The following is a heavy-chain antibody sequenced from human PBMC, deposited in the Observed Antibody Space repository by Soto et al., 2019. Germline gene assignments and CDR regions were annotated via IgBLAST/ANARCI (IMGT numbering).Heavy chain of an antibody. V-gene: IGHV1-46*01. CDR3: ASGTGTTDATYSYYGMDV. D-gene: IGHD1-1*01. CDR2: INPSGGST. J-gene: IGHJ6*02. CDR1: GYTFTSYY. Sequence: QVQLVQSGAEVKKPGASVKVSCKASGYTFTSYYMHWERQAPGQGLEWMGIINPSGGSTGYAQKFQVKVTMNRHTSSRTVYRELSSLRAEDTDVYDCASGTGTTDATYSYYGMDVWGQGTTVTVSS.